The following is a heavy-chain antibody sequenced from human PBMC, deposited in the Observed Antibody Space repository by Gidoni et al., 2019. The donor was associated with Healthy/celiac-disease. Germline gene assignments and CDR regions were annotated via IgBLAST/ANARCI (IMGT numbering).Heavy chain of an antibody. Sequence: VQLVESGVGVVQPGRSLRLSCAAYGFTFSIYAMHWVRQAPGKGLEWVAVISYDGSNKYYADSVKGRFTISRDNSKNTLHLQMNSLRAEDTAVYYCARARGGQWLAPFDYWGQGTLVTVSS. CDR2: ISYDGSNK. CDR3: ARARGGQWLAPFDY. D-gene: IGHD6-19*01. V-gene: IGHV3-30-3*01. J-gene: IGHJ4*02. CDR1: GFTFSIYA.